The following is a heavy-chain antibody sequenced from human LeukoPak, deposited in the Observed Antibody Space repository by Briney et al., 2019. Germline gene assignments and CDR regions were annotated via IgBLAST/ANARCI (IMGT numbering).Heavy chain of an antibody. CDR1: GGSISSYY. D-gene: IGHD4-11*01. CDR3: ARVYSNYDKYYYYYYYMDV. J-gene: IGHJ6*03. V-gene: IGHV4-59*01. Sequence: PSETLSLTCTVSGGSISSYYWSWIRQPPGKGLEWIGYISYSGSINYNPSLKSRVTISVDTSKNQFSLKLSSVTAADTAVYYCARVYSNYDKYYYYYYYMDVWGKGTTVTVSS. CDR2: ISYSGSI.